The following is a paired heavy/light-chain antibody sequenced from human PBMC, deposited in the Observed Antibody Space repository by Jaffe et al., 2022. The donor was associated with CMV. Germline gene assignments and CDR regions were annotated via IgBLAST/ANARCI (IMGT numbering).Heavy chain of an antibody. J-gene: IGHJ6*02. V-gene: IGHV1-18*01. D-gene: IGHD2-15*01. CDR2: ISANTGDT. CDR1: GYTFVSFG. CDR3: ARDRPKDLGYYYYGMDV. Sequence: QVQLVQSGVEVQKAGDSMKVSCKASGYTFVSFGISWVRQAPGQGLEWMGWISANTGDTNYAQKVQGRVTMTTDTSTSTAYMELRSLRADDTAVYYCARDRPKDLGYYYYGMDVWGQGTTVTVSS.
Light chain of an antibody. CDR2: AAS. Sequence: DIQMTQSPSSLSASVGDRVTITCRASQNIRNYLNWYQHKPGKAPKLLIYAASTLQIGVPSRFTGTGSGTEFTLTISGLLPEDFATYYCQQGYIFPPSTFGGGTKVEIK. CDR1: QNIRNY. CDR3: QQGYIFPPST. V-gene: IGKV1-39*01. J-gene: IGKJ4*01.